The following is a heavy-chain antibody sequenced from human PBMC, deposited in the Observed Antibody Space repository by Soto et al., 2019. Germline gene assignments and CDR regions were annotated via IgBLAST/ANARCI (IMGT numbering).Heavy chain of an antibody. V-gene: IGHV3-23*01. CDR2: ISGSGDTT. CDR3: AKDYCSSTSCYTLGVFDI. CDR1: GFIFSSYA. Sequence: RRLSCAASGFIFSSYAMRWVRQAPGKGLEWLSSISGSGDTTDYADSVKGRFTISRDNSKNTLYLQMNSLRAEDTAVYYCAKDYCSSTSCYTLGVFDIWGQGTMVTVSS. J-gene: IGHJ3*02. D-gene: IGHD2-2*02.